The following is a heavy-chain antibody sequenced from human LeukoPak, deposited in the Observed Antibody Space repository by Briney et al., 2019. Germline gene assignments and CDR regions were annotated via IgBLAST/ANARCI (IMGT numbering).Heavy chain of an antibody. CDR2: IYTSGST. CDR1: GGSISSGSYY. J-gene: IGHJ4*02. V-gene: IGHV4-61*02. CDR3: ARAKNKYCSSTSCYFGYFDY. D-gene: IGHD2-2*01. Sequence: PSETLSLTCTVSGGSISSGSYYRRWIRQPPGKGLEWIGRIYTSGSTNYNPSLKSRVTISVDTSKNQFSLKLSSVTAADTAVYYCARAKNKYCSSTSCYFGYFDYWGQGTLVTVSS.